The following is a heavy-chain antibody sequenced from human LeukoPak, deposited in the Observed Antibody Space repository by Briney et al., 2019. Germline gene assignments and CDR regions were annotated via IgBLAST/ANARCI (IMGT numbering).Heavy chain of an antibody. D-gene: IGHD6-13*01. CDR3: AKGLDIAAAATGVFDI. CDR1: GFTFSTYA. J-gene: IGHJ3*02. V-gene: IGHV3-23*01. Sequence: PGGSLRLSCAASGFTFSTYAMHWVRQAPGKGLEWVSDISASGDNTYYADSAKRRFTISRDTSKNTLYLQMNRLRAEDTAIYDCAKGLDIAAAATGVFDIWGHGTMVTVSS. CDR2: ISASGDNT.